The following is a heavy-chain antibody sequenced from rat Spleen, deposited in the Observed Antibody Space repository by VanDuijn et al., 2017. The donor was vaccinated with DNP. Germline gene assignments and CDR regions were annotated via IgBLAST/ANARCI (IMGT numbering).Heavy chain of an antibody. Sequence: QVQLRQSGAEPAKPGSSVKISCKASGYTFTTYYISWIKQTTGQGLDYIGYINTGSGGTNYNEKFRGKATLTVDTSSSTAFMKLSSLTPDDSAVYYCARGRRTYHGYNYGHWYLDFWGPGTMVTVSS. CDR1: GYTFTTYY. V-gene: IGHV1-43*01. CDR2: INTGSGGT. D-gene: IGHD1-9*01. CDR3: ARGRRTYHGYNYGHWYLDF. J-gene: IGHJ1*01.